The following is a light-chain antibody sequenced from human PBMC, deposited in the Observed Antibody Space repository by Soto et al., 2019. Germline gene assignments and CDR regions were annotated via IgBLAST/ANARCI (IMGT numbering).Light chain of an antibody. Sequence: DIQMSQSPSTLSASVGDRVTITCRASQSISKSLAWYQQKPGKAPSLLINDASSLERGVPSRFSGSGSATEFTLTISSLQPDDFATCYCQHYGSYSRTFGQGTNVDIK. J-gene: IGKJ1*01. CDR2: DAS. CDR1: QSISKS. V-gene: IGKV1-5*01. CDR3: QHYGSYSRT.